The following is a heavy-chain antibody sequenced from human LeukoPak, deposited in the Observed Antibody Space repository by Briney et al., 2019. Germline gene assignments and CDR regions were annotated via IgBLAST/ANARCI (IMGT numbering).Heavy chain of an antibody. CDR3: ARGRGYCSSTSCYAFFDY. CDR2: IYPTGST. J-gene: IGHJ4*02. CDR1: GGSISSYY. D-gene: IGHD2-2*01. V-gene: IGHV4-59*12. Sequence: SETLSLTCTVSGGSISSYYWSWIRQPPGKGLEWIGNIYPTGSTNYNPSLKSRVTISVDTSKNQFSLKLSSVTAADTAVYYCARGRGYCSSTSCYAFFDYWGQGTLVTVSS.